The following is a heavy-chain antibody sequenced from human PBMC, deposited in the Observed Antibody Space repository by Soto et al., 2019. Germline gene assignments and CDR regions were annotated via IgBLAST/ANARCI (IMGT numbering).Heavy chain of an antibody. V-gene: IGHV3-23*01. J-gene: IGHJ5*02. Sequence: GSLRLSCAASGFTFSSYTMRWVRQAPGKGLGWVSTISGRGGGTYYADSVKGRFTISRDNSKNTLYLQMNSLRAEDTAVYYCASGLSECWRQQLVRDNWFYPWGQGSLVTVSS. D-gene: IGHD6-13*01. CDR2: ISGRGGGT. CDR3: ASGLSECWRQQLVRDNWFYP. CDR1: GFTFSSYT.